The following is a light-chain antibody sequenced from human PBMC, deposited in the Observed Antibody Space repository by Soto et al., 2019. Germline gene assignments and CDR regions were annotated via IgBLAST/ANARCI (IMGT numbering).Light chain of an antibody. Sequence: EIVLTQSPGTLSLSPGERATLSCRASQSVSSSYLAWYQQKPGQAPRLLIYAASSRATGIPGRFSGSGSGTDFTLTISRLEPEDFAVYYCQQYGNSPLTFGGGTKVDIK. CDR2: AAS. CDR1: QSVSSSY. CDR3: QQYGNSPLT. V-gene: IGKV3-20*01. J-gene: IGKJ4*01.